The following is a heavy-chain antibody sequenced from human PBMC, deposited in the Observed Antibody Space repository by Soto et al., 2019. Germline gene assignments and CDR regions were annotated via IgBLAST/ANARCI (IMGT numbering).Heavy chain of an antibody. V-gene: IGHV3-30*18. CDR3: AKEFCPHHTNGVCYTSYYYYGMDV. CDR1: GFTFSSYG. D-gene: IGHD2-8*01. CDR2: ISYDGSNK. J-gene: IGHJ6*02. Sequence: GGSLRLSCAASGFTFSSYGMHWVRQAPGKGLEWVAVISYDGSNKYYADSVKGRFTISRDNSKNTLYLQMNSLRAEDTAVYYCAKEFCPHHTNGVCYTSYYYYGMDVWGQGTTVTVSS.